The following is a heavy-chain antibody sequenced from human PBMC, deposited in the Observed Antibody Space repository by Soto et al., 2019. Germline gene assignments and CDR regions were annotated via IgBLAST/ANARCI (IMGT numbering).Heavy chain of an antibody. J-gene: IGHJ4*02. D-gene: IGHD1-1*01. CDR3: ASGNAWKVLLVY. Sequence: PSETLSLTCTVSGASLNSGGYYWSWIRQLPGKGLEWIGYIYFSGSTYYNPSLESRVTISLDTSQNQFSLKLSSVTAADTAVYYCASGNAWKVLLVYWGQGTLVNVSS. CDR1: GASLNSGGYY. V-gene: IGHV4-31*03. CDR2: IYFSGST.